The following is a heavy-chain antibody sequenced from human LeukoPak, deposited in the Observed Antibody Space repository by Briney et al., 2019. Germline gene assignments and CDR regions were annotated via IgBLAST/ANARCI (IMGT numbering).Heavy chain of an antibody. J-gene: IGHJ4*02. V-gene: IGHV3-23*01. CDR2: ISGSGGST. D-gene: IGHD2-2*01. CDR3: ARDLGVPAAHFDY. CDR1: GFTFSGYV. Sequence: PGGSLRLSCAASGFTFSGYVMTWVRQPPGKGLQWVADISGSGGSTYYADSVKGRFTISRDNSKNTLYLQMNSLRAEDTAVYYCARDLGVPAAHFDYWGQGTLVTVSS.